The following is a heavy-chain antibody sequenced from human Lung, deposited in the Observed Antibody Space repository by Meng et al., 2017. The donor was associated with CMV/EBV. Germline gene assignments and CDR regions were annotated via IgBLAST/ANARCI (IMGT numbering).Heavy chain of an antibody. CDR3: AREAGRDGYATPKFDY. V-gene: IGHV4-31*03. Sequence: QQQLQQSGPGLLKPSPTLSLTCTVSGGSIGSGGYYWSWIRQQPGKGLEWIGYIYYTGSTFYNPSLKSRVTISVDTSKNQFSLKLIPATAADTAVYYCAREAGRDGYATPKFDYWGQGTLVTVSS. CDR1: GGSIGSGGYY. CDR2: IYYTGST. J-gene: IGHJ4*02. D-gene: IGHD5-24*01.